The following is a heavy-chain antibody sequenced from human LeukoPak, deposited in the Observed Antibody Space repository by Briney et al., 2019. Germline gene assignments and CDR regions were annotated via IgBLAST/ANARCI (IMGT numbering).Heavy chain of an antibody. V-gene: IGHV3-23*01. CDR3: AKDGFDIVVVPAAMWEEGYFDY. J-gene: IGHJ4*02. CDR1: GFTFSSYA. Sequence: GGSLRLSCAASGFTFSSYAMSWVRQAPGKGLEWVSAISGSGGSTYYADSVKGRFTISRDNSKNTLYLQMNSLRAEDTAAYYCAKDGFDIVVVPAAMWEEGYFDYWGQGTLVTVSS. CDR2: ISGSGGST. D-gene: IGHD2-2*01.